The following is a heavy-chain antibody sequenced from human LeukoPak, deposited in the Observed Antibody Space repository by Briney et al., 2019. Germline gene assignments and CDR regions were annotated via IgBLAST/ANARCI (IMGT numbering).Heavy chain of an antibody. CDR2: IYSSGTT. D-gene: IGHD3/OR15-3a*01. CDR1: GGSINNYY. J-gene: IGHJ4*02. V-gene: IGHV4-59*08. CDR3: ARQTGSGLFILP. Sequence: SETLSLTCTVSGGSINNYYWNWIRQPPGKGLEWIGFIYSSGTTNYNPSLKSRLSFSIDTSKNQFSLKLTSVTAADTAVYYCARQTGSGLFILPGGQGTLVTVSS.